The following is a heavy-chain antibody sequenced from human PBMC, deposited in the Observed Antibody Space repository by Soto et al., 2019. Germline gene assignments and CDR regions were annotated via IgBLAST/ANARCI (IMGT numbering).Heavy chain of an antibody. Sequence: QVQLVQSGAEVKKPGSSVKVSCKASGGTFSSYTISWVRQAPGQGLEWMGRIIPILGIANYAQKFQGRVTITADKSTSTAYMELSSLRSEDTAVYYCARGRITGTTPYYYSGMDVWGQGTTVTVSS. D-gene: IGHD1-20*01. CDR1: GGTFSSYT. CDR3: ARGRITGTTPYYYSGMDV. J-gene: IGHJ6*02. V-gene: IGHV1-69*02. CDR2: IIPILGIA.